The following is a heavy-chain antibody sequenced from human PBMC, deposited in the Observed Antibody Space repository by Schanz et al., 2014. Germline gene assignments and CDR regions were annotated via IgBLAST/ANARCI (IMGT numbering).Heavy chain of an antibody. Sequence: QVQLVQSGAEVKKPGASVKVSCKASGYTFVSYSMHWVRQAPGQGLEWMGRIISILGIPNYAQKFQGRVTFTADKFTSTAYMELSSLRSEDTAVHYCARGRGFYDYWGQGTLVTVAS. J-gene: IGHJ4*02. D-gene: IGHD3-10*01. CDR1: GYTFVSYS. V-gene: IGHV1-69*09. CDR3: ARGRGFYDY. CDR2: IISILGIP.